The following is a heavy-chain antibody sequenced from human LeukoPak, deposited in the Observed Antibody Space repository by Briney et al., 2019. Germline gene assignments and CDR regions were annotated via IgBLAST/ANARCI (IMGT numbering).Heavy chain of an antibody. CDR1: GGTFSSYA. D-gene: IGHD6-13*01. J-gene: IGHJ3*02. V-gene: IGHV1-2*06. CDR2: INPNSGGT. Sequence: ASVKVSCKASGGTFSSYAISWVRQAPGQGLEWMGRINPNSGGTNYAQKFQGRVTMTRDTSISIAYMELSRLRSDDTAVYYCARGSIAAAGSAFDIWGQGTMVTVSS. CDR3: ARGSIAAAGSAFDI.